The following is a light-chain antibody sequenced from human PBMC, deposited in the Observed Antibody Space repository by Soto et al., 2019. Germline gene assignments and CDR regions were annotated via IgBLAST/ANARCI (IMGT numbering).Light chain of an antibody. CDR2: GAS. CDR1: QSVNAN. Sequence: EVVMTQSPATLSVSPGERATLSCRASQSVNANLAWYQQKPGQATRLLIHGASNRATGIPARFSGSGFGTECILTISSLQSEDFAVYYCQQYNTWLWTFGQGTKLEI. V-gene: IGKV3-15*01. CDR3: QQYNTWLWT. J-gene: IGKJ1*01.